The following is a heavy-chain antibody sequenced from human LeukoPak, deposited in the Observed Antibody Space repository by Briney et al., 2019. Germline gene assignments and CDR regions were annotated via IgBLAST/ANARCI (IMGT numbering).Heavy chain of an antibody. D-gene: IGHD1-26*01. CDR2: IYYSGST. Sequence: SETLSLTCTVSGGSISNYFWNWIRQPPGKGLEWIGSIYYSGSTNYNPSLKSRVTIPLDTSKNKFSLKLRSVTAADTAVYYCARRGANSGSYSHFDLWGRGTLVTVSS. CDR3: ARRGANSGSYSHFDL. J-gene: IGHJ2*01. CDR1: GGSISNYF. V-gene: IGHV4-59*01.